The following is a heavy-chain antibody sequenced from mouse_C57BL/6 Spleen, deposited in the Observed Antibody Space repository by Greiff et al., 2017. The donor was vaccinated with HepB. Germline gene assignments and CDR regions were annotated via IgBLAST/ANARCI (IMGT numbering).Heavy chain of an antibody. CDR1: GYAFSSYW. CDR3: ARVRASDYDGFAY. CDR2: IYPGDGDT. J-gene: IGHJ3*01. D-gene: IGHD2-4*01. V-gene: IGHV1-80*01. Sequence: QVQLQQSGAELVKPGASVKISCKASGYAFSSYWMNWVKQRPGKGLEWIGQIYPGDGDTNYNGKFKGKATLTADKSSSTAYMQLSSLTSEDSAVYFCARVRASDYDGFAYWGQGTLVTVSA.